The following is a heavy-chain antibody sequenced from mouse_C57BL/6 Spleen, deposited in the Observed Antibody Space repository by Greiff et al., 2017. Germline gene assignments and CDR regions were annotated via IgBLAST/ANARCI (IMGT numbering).Heavy chain of an antibody. Sequence: EVMLVESGPELVKPGASVKISCKASGYSFTGYYMNWVKQSPEKSLEWIGEINPSTGGTTYNQKFKAKATLTVDKSSSTAYMQLKSLTSEDSAVYYCARSDDGSSYGLRYFDYWGQGTTLTVSS. CDR2: INPSTGGT. CDR3: ARSDDGSSYGLRYFDY. V-gene: IGHV1-42*01. J-gene: IGHJ2*01. CDR1: GYSFTGYY. D-gene: IGHD1-1*01.